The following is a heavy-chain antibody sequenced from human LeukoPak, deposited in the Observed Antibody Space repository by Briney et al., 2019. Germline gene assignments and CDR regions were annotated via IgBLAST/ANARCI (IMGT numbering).Heavy chain of an antibody. CDR1: GGSISSFY. CDR3: ARDNGGNSAGFDP. Sequence: SETLSLTCTVSGGSISSFYYNWIRQPPGKGLEWIGHIYYSGGTNYNPSLKSRVTISLDTSKNQFSLKLSSVTAADTAVYYCARDNGGNSAGFDPWGQGTLVTVSS. CDR2: IYYSGGT. V-gene: IGHV4-59*01. J-gene: IGHJ5*02. D-gene: IGHD4-23*01.